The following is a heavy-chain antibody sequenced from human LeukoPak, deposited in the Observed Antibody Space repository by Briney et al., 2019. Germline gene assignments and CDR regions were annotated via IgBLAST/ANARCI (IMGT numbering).Heavy chain of an antibody. CDR3: AKPPYDSSGYYQSTFEY. Sequence: GRSLRLSCAASGFTFSSYGMHWVRQAPGKGLEWVAVISYDGSSEYYADSVKGRFTISRDNSKNTLYLQMNSLRAADTAVYYCAKPPYDSSGYYQSTFEYWGQGTLVTVSS. V-gene: IGHV3-30*18. CDR1: GFTFSSYG. J-gene: IGHJ4*02. CDR2: ISYDGSSE. D-gene: IGHD3-22*01.